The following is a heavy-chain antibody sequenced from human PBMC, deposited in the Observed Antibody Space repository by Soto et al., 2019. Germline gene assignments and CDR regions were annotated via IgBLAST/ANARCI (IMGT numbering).Heavy chain of an antibody. V-gene: IGHV1-8*01. CDR1: GYTFTSYD. D-gene: IGHD7-27*01. CDR2: MNPNSGNT. CDR3: AKENWANPDS. J-gene: IGHJ4*02. Sequence: ASVKVSCKASGYTFTSYDINWVRQATGQGLEWMGWMNPNSGNTGYAQKFQGRVTMTRNTSISTASMELSGLRSEDTAVYYCAKENWANPDSWGQGTLVTVSS.